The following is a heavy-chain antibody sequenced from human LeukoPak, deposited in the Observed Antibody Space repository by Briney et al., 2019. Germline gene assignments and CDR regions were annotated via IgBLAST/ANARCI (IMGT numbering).Heavy chain of an antibody. V-gene: IGHV3-74*03. D-gene: IGHD5-12*01. J-gene: IGHJ4*02. Sequence: GGSLRLSCAASGFTFSSYWMHWVRQAPGKGLVWVSRINSDGSSITYADSVKGRFAISRDNAKNTPYLQMNSLRVEDTAVYYCAREGRVSGYDFDCWGQGTLVTVSS. CDR1: GFTFSSYW. CDR2: INSDGSSI. CDR3: AREGRVSGYDFDC.